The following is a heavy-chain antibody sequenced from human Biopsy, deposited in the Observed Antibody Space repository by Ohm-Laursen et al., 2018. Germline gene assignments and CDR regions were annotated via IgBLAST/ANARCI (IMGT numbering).Heavy chain of an antibody. D-gene: IGHD5-24*01. CDR3: ATTRSFDN. J-gene: IGHJ4*02. CDR1: GFTFTRYW. CDR2: ISSSGRTM. Sequence: LSLTCAASGFTFTRYWMSWIRQAPGKGLEWVSYISSSGRTMYYADSVKGRFTISRDNANKSLYLQMNSLRAEDTAVYYCATTRSFDNWGQGTLVTVSS. V-gene: IGHV3-11*01.